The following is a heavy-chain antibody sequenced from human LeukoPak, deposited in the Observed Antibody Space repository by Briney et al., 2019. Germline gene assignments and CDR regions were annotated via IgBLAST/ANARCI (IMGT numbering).Heavy chain of an antibody. D-gene: IGHD1-26*01. Sequence: PGASVKVSCKASGYTFTGYYMHWVRQAPGQGLEWMGWINPNSGGTNYAQKFQGRVTMTRDTSISTAYMELSRLRSDDTAVYYCASDGTGATRSYYYYYMDVWGKGTTVTVSS. CDR3: ASDGTGATRSYYYYYMDV. CDR2: INPNSGGT. V-gene: IGHV1-2*02. CDR1: GYTFTGYY. J-gene: IGHJ6*03.